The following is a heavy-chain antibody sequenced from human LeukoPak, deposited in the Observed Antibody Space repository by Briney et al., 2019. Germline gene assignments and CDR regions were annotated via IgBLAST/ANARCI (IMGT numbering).Heavy chain of an antibody. CDR3: ARVVGATDPFDY. CDR1: GYAFTSYG. CDR2: ISAYNGNT. D-gene: IGHD1-26*01. V-gene: IGHV1-18*01. J-gene: IGHJ4*02. Sequence: ASVKVSCKASGYAFTSYGISWVRQAPGQGLEWMGWISAYNGNTNYAQKLQGRVTMTTDTSTSTAYVELRSLRSDDTAVYYCARVVGATDPFDYWGQGTLVTVSS.